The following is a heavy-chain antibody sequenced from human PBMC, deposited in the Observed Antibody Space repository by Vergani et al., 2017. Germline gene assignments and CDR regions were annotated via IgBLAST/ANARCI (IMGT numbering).Heavy chain of an antibody. Sequence: QVQLVESGGGVVQPGRSLRLSCAASGFTFSSYGMHWVRQAPGKGLEWVAVIWYDGSNKYYADSVKGRFTISRDNSKNTLYLQMNSLRAEDTAVYYCAKDYDFWSGYYVYWGQGTLVTVSS. V-gene: IGHV3-33*06. J-gene: IGHJ4*02. D-gene: IGHD3-3*01. CDR1: GFTFSSYG. CDR3: AKDYDFWSGYYVY. CDR2: IWYDGSNK.